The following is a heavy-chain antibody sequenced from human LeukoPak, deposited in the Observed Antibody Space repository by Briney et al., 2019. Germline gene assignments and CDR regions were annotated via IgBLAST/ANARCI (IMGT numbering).Heavy chain of an antibody. J-gene: IGHJ4*02. CDR2: IYYGGST. D-gene: IGHD4-23*01. Sequence: PSETLSLTCTVSGGSINSYYWNWIRQPPGKGLEWIGYIYYGGSTNYNPSLKSRVTISVDTSKNQFSLKLSSVTAADTAVYYCAREYGIYYGGNYAFDYWGQGTLVSVSS. CDR1: GGSINSYY. CDR3: AREYGIYYGGNYAFDY. V-gene: IGHV4-59*01.